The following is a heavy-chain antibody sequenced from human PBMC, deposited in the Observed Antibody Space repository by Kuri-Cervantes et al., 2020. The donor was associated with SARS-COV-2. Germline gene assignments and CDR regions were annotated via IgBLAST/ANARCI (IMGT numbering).Heavy chain of an antibody. CDR1: GGSFRGYY. V-gene: IGHV4-59*01. Sequence: ESLKISCAVYGGSFRGYYWSWIRQPPGKGLEWIGYIYYSGSTNYNPSLKSRVTISVDTSKNQFSLKLSSVTAADTAVYYCAREPQYGDYFDYWGQGTLVTVSS. D-gene: IGHD4-17*01. CDR2: IYYSGST. J-gene: IGHJ4*02. CDR3: AREPQYGDYFDY.